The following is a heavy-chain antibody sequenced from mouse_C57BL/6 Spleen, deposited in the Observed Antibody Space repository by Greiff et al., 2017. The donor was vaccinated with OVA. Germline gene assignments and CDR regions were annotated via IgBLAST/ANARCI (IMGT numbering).Heavy chain of an antibody. CDR1: GFTFSDYY. D-gene: IGHD4-1*01. V-gene: IGHV5-16*01. J-gene: IGHJ2*01. CDR3: ARDEGTGKGFFDY. CDR2: INYDGSST. Sequence: EVKVVESEGGLVQPGSSMKLSCTASGFTFSDYYMAWVRQVPEKGLEWVANINYDGSSTYYLDSLKSRFIISRDNAKNILYLQMSSLKSEDTATYYCARDEGTGKGFFDYWGQGTTLTVSS.